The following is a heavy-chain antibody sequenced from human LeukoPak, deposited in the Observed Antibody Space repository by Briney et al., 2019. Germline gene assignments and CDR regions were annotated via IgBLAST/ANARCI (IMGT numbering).Heavy chain of an antibody. V-gene: IGHV4-4*07. J-gene: IGHJ3*02. D-gene: IGHD3-22*01. Sequence: SETLSLTCTVSGGSISSYYWSWIRQPAGKGLEWIGRIYTSGCTNYNPSLKSRVTMSVDTSKNQFSLKLSSVTAADTAVYYCARDHRNYYDSSGYYRHNAFDIWGQGTMVTVSS. CDR2: IYTSGCT. CDR3: ARDHRNYYDSSGYYRHNAFDI. CDR1: GGSISSYY.